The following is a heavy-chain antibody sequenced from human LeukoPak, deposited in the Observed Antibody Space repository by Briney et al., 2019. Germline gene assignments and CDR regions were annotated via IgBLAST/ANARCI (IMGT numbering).Heavy chain of an antibody. CDR3: ASYLRPMGSDSIHFDL. J-gene: IGHJ4*01. V-gene: IGHV3-30*02. CDR1: GFNFSTSD. D-gene: IGHD3-10*01. CDR2: IRPDSSNT. Sequence: SLKLSCKASGFNFSTSDMHWVRQAPGQGPEWMAFIRPDSSNTYNADYVQGRFTISRDTSMNTAFLQLNSLRGEDTALYYCASYLRPMGSDSIHFDLWGQGTLVTGSS.